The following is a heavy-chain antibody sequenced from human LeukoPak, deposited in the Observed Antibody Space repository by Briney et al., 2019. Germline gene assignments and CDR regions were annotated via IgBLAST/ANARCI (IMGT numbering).Heavy chain of an antibody. J-gene: IGHJ5*02. CDR2: IGYDGNNK. D-gene: IGHD3-3*01. V-gene: IGHV3-30*02. CDR1: GFTFSSYG. CDR3: ARDSFPYYDFWSGLMAGNWFDP. Sequence: GGSLRLSFAASGFTFSSYGMHWVRQAPGKGLEWVAFIGYDGNNKYYADSVKGRFTISRDNAKNSLYLQMNSLRAEDTAVYYCARDSFPYYDFWSGLMAGNWFDPWGQGTLVTVSS.